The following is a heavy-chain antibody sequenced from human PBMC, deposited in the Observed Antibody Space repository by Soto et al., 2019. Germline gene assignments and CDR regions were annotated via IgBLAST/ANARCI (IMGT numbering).Heavy chain of an antibody. D-gene: IGHD1-1*01. CDR3: ARSGDNFNVLDY. CDR1: GFTFSDYY. CDR2: SSNSGTFA. J-gene: IGHJ4*02. Sequence: VGSLRLSCAASGFTFSDYYMSWVGQAPGRGLEWISYSSNSGTFARYATSVKGRFSISRDNANNSLYLEMNSLRVEDTAVYYCARSGDNFNVLDYWGQGTPVTVSS. V-gene: IGHV3-11*06.